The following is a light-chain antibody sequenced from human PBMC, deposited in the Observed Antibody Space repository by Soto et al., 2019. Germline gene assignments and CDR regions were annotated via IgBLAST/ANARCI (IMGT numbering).Light chain of an antibody. CDR3: QQRSDSTPLT. V-gene: IGKV3-11*01. CDR2: DAY. J-gene: IGKJ4*02. Sequence: EVVLTQSPASLSLSPGDRATLSCRASQSVFGYLAWYQHKPGQAPRLLIYDAYKRATGVPPRFSGSGSETDFTLIISSLEPEDFAVYYCQQRSDSTPLTFGGGTKVEIK. CDR1: QSVFGY.